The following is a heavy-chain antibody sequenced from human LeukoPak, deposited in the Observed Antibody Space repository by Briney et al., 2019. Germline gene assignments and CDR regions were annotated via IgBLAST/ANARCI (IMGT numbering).Heavy chain of an antibody. V-gene: IGHV3-74*01. CDR1: GFTFSSYW. Sequence: PGGSLRLSCAASGFTFSSYWMHWVRQAPGKGLVWVSRINSDGSSTSYADSVKGRFTISRDNAKNTLYLQMNSLRAEDTAVYYCARVPIRGGRHPSGGRNYGMDVWGQGTTVTVSS. CDR3: ARVPIRGGRHPSGGRNYGMDV. CDR2: INSDGSST. J-gene: IGHJ6*02. D-gene: IGHD2-15*01.